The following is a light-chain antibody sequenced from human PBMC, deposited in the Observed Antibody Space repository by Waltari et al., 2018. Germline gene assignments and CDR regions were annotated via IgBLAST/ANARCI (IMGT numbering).Light chain of an antibody. CDR1: SSNLGNNV. CDR3: ASWDDSLNGHWV. V-gene: IGLV1-44*01. Sequence: QSVLTQPPSASGTPGQRVTISCSGTSSNLGNNVVNWYQQVPGMAPKLRIYRNDLRPSGLPARFSASKSGTSASLAISGLQSEDEAEYYCASWDDSLNGHWVFGGGTKVTVL. J-gene: IGLJ3*02. CDR2: RND.